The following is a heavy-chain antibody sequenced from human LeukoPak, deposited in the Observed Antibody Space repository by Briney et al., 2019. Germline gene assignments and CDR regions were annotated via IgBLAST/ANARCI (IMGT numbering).Heavy chain of an antibody. Sequence: GGSLRLSCAASGFTFSSFGMHWVRQAPGKGLEWVAFISYDGSIKYYADSVKGRFTISRGNSKNTLYLQMNSLRAEDTAVYYCAKDVGIWGQGTLVTVSS. D-gene: IGHD6-13*01. J-gene: IGHJ4*02. CDR2: ISYDGSIK. CDR1: GFTFSSFG. V-gene: IGHV3-30*02. CDR3: AKDVGI.